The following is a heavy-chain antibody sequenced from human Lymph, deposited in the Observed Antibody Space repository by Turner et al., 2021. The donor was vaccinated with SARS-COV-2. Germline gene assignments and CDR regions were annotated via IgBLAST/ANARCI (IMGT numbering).Heavy chain of an antibody. D-gene: IGHD1-26*01. J-gene: IGHJ4*02. V-gene: IGHV3-9*01. Sequence: EVQLVASVGGLVQPGRSLRLSCAAPGFTFDDYAMHWVRQAPGKGLEWVSGINWSGGSIAYADSVKGRFTISRDNPKNSLYLQMNSLRAEDTAFYYCAKELAGTYYSSFDYWGQGTLVTVSS. CDR3: AKELAGTYYSSFDY. CDR2: INWSGGSI. CDR1: GFTFDDYA.